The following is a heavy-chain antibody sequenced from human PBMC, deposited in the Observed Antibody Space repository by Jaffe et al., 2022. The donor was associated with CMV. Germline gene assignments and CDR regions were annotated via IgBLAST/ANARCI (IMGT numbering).Heavy chain of an antibody. CDR1: GFTFSSYS. CDR3: ASGWELLGDAFDI. V-gene: IGHV3-21*01. CDR2: ISSSSSYI. Sequence: EVQLVESGGGLVKPGGSLRLSCAASGFTFSSYSMNWVRQAPGKGLEWVSSISSSSSYIYYADSVKGRFTISRDNAKNSLYLQMNSLRAEDTAVYYCASGWELLGDAFDIWGQGTMVTVSS. J-gene: IGHJ3*02. D-gene: IGHD1-26*01.